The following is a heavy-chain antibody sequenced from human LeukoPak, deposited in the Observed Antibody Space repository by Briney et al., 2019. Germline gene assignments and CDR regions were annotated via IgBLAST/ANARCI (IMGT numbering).Heavy chain of an antibody. Sequence: SETLSLTCTVSGGSISSGSYYWSWIRQPAGKGLEWIGRIYTSGSTNYNPSLKSRVTISVDTSKNQFSLKLSSVTAADTAVYYCARSIAPDFDAFDIWGQGTMVTVSS. CDR3: ARSIAPDFDAFDI. D-gene: IGHD2-15*01. V-gene: IGHV4-61*02. J-gene: IGHJ3*02. CDR2: IYTSGST. CDR1: GGSISSGSYY.